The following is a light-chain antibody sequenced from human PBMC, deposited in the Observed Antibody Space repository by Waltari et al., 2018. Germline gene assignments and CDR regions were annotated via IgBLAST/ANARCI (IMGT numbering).Light chain of an antibody. Sequence: VLTQSPGTLSLSPGERATLSCRASQRVGKYLAWYQQKPGQAPRLLIYDTSTSATGIPDRFSGSGSVTDFSLTISRLEPEDFAVYYCQKYVSLPATFGQGTKVQAK. J-gene: IGKJ1*01. CDR2: DTS. CDR3: QKYVSLPAT. V-gene: IGKV3-20*01. CDR1: QRVGKY.